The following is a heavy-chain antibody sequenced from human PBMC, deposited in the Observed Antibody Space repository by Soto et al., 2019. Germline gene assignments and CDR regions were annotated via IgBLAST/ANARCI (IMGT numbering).Heavy chain of an antibody. CDR2: IRLSGSAT. CDR3: VRDRRYAFDI. J-gene: IGHJ3*02. CDR1: GFTFSSYT. V-gene: IGHV3-48*02. Sequence: PGGSLRLSCAASGFTFSSYTMNWVRQAPGKGLEWLSYIRLSGSATYNTGSVKGRFTISRDNAKNSLYLQMNSLTDEDTAVYYCVRDRRYAFDIWGQGAMVTVS. D-gene: IGHD3-3*01.